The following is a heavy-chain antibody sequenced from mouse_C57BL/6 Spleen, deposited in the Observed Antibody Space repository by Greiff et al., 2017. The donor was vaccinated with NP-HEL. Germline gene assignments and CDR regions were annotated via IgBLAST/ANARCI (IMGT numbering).Heavy chain of an antibody. CDR2: IYPGDGDT. CDR1: GYAFSSYW. CDR3: ARREAPGDFDV. V-gene: IGHV1-80*01. D-gene: IGHD3-2*02. J-gene: IGHJ1*03. Sequence: VKLMESGAELVKPGASVKISCKASGYAFSSYWMNWVKQRPGKGLEWIGQIYPGDGDTNYNGKFKGKATLTADKSSSTAYMQLSSLPSEDSAVYFCARREAPGDFDVWGTGTTVTVSS.